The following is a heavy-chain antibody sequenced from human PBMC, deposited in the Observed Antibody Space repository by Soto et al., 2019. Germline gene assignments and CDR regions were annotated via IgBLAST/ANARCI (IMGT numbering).Heavy chain of an antibody. V-gene: IGHV4-59*01. CDR2: IYYSGST. J-gene: IGHJ5*02. D-gene: IGHD6-19*01. CDR1: GGSISSYY. CDR3: ARGYSSGWYSWFDP. Sequence: LSLTCTVSGGSISSYYWSWIRQPPGKGLEWIGYIYYSGSTNYNPSLKSRVTISVDTSKNQFSLKLSSVTAADTAVYYCARGYSSGWYSWFDPWGQGTLVTVSS.